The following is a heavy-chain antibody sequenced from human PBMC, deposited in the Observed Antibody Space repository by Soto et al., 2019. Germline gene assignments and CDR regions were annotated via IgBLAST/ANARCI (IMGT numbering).Heavy chain of an antibody. V-gene: IGHV5-10-1*01. CDR1: GYRFTSYW. J-gene: IGHJ4*02. D-gene: IGHD2-15*01. Sequence: PGESLKISCKGSGYRFTSYWSSWVRQMPGKGLEWMGRIDPSDSYTNYSPSFQGHVTISADKSISTAYLQWSSLKASDTAMYYCVTDCSGGSCYGDYWGQGTLVTVSS. CDR2: IDPSDSYT. CDR3: VTDCSGGSCYGDY.